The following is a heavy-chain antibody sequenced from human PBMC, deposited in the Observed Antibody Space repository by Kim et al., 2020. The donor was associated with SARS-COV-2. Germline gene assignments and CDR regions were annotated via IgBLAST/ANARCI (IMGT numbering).Heavy chain of an antibody. J-gene: IGHJ4*02. CDR2: ISGSGGST. CDR3: AKPYCSGGSCPSEFDY. Sequence: GGSLRLSCAASGFTFSSYAMSWVRQAPGKGLEWVSAISGSGGSTYYADSVKGRFTISRDNSKNTLYLQMNSLRAEDTAVYYCAKPYCSGGSCPSEFDYLGQGTLVTVSS. CDR1: GFTFSSYA. V-gene: IGHV3-23*01. D-gene: IGHD2-15*01.